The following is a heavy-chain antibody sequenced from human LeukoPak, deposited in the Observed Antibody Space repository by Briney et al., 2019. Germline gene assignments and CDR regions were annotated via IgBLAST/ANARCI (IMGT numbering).Heavy chain of an antibody. CDR2: VLHDGSNV. J-gene: IGHJ3*02. Sequence: PGGSLRLSCAASGFTFSSYTMHWVRQAPGKGLEWVALVLHDGSNVHYADSVKGRFTISRDNSKYTLNLQMNSLRAEDTAVYYCAGELDAFDIWGRGTMVTVSS. V-gene: IGHV3-30-3*01. CDR3: AGELDAFDI. CDR1: GFTFSSYT.